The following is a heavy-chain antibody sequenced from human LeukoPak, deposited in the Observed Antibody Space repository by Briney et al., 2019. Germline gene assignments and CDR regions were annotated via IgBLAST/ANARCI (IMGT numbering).Heavy chain of an antibody. CDR1: GYTFSPYW. CDR2: ISNGGGAT. J-gene: IGHJ3*02. Sequence: GGSLRLSCVASGYTFSPYWMSWVRQTPGKGLEWVASISNGGGATFYGDSVRGRFTVSRDNSKNTLFLQINSLRPEDTAVYYCARVDDLDAFDIWGQGTLVTVSS. D-gene: IGHD2-2*03. CDR3: ARVDDLDAFDI. V-gene: IGHV3-7*01.